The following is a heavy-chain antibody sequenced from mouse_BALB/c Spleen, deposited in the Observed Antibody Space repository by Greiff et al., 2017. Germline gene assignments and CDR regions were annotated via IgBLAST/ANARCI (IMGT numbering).Heavy chain of an antibody. J-gene: IGHJ4*01. CDR2: ISTYYGDA. CDR1: GYTFTDYA. CDR3: ARLGYGYGNAMDY. Sequence: QVQLQQSGAELVRPGVSVKISCKGSGYTFTDYAMHWVKQSHAKSLEWIGVISTYYGDASYNQKFKGKATMTVDKSSSTAYMELARLTSEDSAIYYCARLGYGYGNAMDYWGQGTSVTVSS. V-gene: IGHV1S137*01. D-gene: IGHD1-2*01.